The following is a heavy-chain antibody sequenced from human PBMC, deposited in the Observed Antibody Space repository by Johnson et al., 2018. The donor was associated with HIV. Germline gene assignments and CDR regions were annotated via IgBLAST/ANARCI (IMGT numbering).Heavy chain of an antibody. CDR1: GFTVSSNY. CDR2: IYSGGGT. D-gene: IGHD6-6*01. CDR3: ARDRGAGSSGAFDI. V-gene: IGHV3-66*02. Sequence: VQLVESGGGLVQPGGSLRLSCAASGFTVSSNYMSWVRQAPGKGLEWVSVIYSGGGTYYEDSVKGRFTISRDNSKNTLYLQMNSLRAEDTAVYYCARDRGAGSSGAFDIWGQGTMVTVSA. J-gene: IGHJ3*02.